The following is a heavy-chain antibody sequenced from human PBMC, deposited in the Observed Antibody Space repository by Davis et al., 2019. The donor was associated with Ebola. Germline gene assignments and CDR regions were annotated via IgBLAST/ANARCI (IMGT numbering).Heavy chain of an antibody. CDR2: IFSTGSA. D-gene: IGHD3-10*01. Sequence: PSETLSLTCTVSGVSISRHSWSWIRQPPGNRLEWIGSIFSTGSAYYNSSLATRATISVDTSKNHFALQLTSVTAADTAMYYCSERGSSVWGQGALVTVSS. J-gene: IGHJ4*02. V-gene: IGHV4-59*11. CDR3: SERGSSV. CDR1: GVSISRHS.